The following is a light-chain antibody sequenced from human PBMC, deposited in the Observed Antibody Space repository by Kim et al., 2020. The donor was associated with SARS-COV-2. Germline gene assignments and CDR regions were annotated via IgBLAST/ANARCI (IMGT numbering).Light chain of an antibody. J-gene: IGKJ2*01. CDR2: AAS. V-gene: IGKV1-27*01. Sequence: SASVGDSVTITCRASQGISKFLAWYQQKPGKVPKLLIYAASTLQSGVPSRFSGSGSGTDFTLTISSLQPEDVATYYCQKCDGVPYTFGQGTKLEI. CDR1: QGISKF. CDR3: QKCDGVPYT.